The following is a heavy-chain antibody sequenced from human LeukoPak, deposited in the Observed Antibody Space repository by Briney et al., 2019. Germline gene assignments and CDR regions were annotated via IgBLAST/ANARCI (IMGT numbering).Heavy chain of an antibody. CDR1: GGSISSGSYY. Sequence: PSETLSLTCTVSGGSISSGSYYWSWIRQPPGKGLEWIGSIYHSGSTYYNPSLKSRVTISVDTSKNQFSLKLSSVTAADTAVYYCARLKAPQFYYDSSGYCDYWGQGTLVTVSS. D-gene: IGHD3-22*01. CDR3: ARLKAPQFYYDSSGYCDY. J-gene: IGHJ4*02. V-gene: IGHV4-39*01. CDR2: IYHSGST.